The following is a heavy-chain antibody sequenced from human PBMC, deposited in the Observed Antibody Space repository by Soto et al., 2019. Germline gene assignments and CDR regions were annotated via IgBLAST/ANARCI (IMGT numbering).Heavy chain of an antibody. CDR2: IKQDGSEK. V-gene: IGHV3-7*05. CDR3: ARYYYDSSGYCDY. D-gene: IGHD3-22*01. Sequence: PGGSLRLSCAASGFTFSSYWMSWVRQAPGKGLEWVANIKQDGSEKYYVDSVKGRFTISRDNAKNSLYLQMNSLRAEDTAVYYGARYYYDSSGYCDYRGQRTLVTVSS. CDR1: GFTFSSYW. J-gene: IGHJ4*02.